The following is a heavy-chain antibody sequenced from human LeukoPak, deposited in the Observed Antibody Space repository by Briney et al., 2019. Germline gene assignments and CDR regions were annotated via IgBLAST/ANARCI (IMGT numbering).Heavy chain of an antibody. J-gene: IGHJ5*02. Sequence: SETLSLTCTVSGGSISSGGYYWSWIRQHPGKGLEWIGYIYYSGSTYYNPSLKSRVTISVDTSKNQFSLKLSSVTAADTAVYYCARDISSYGYLTYWFDPWGREPWSPSPQ. D-gene: IGHD5-18*01. V-gene: IGHV4-31*03. CDR2: IYYSGST. CDR1: GGSISSGGYY. CDR3: ARDISSYGYLTYWFDP.